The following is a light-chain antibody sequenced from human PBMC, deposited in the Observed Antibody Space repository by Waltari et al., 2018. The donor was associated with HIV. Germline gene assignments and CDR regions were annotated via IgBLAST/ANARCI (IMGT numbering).Light chain of an antibody. V-gene: IGKV1-39*01. CDR1: QSISSY. CDR3: QQSYNTPPWT. CDR2: AAS. Sequence: DIQMPQSPSSLSASVGDRVTITCRASQSISSYLNWYQHKPGKAPKLLIYAASSLQSGVPSRFSGSGSGTDFTLTISSLQPEDFATYYCQQSYNTPPWTFGQGTKV. J-gene: IGKJ1*01.